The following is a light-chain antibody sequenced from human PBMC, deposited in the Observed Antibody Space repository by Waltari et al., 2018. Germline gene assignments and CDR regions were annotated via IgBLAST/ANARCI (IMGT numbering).Light chain of an antibody. J-gene: IGKJ1*01. Sequence: EIVLTQSPGTLSLSPGERATLSCRASQSVSSSYLAWYQQKPGQAPRLLLSGASSRATGTADRFSGSGSGTDFTLTISRLEPEDFAVYYCQQYGSSPWTFGQGTRVEI. CDR3: QQYGSSPWT. CDR2: GAS. V-gene: IGKV3-20*01. CDR1: QSVSSSY.